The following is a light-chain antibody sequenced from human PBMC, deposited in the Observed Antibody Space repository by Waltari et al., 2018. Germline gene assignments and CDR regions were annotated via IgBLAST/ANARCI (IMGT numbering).Light chain of an antibody. CDR3: NSYTTSSTRV. Sequence: QSALTQPAPVSGSPGQSITLSCTGTSSYVGCYDYFSWYQQHPDKAPKLLIYDVNNRPSGVSSRFSGSKSGNTASLTISGLQAEDEADYYCNSYTTSSTRVFGGGTKLTVL. V-gene: IGLV2-14*03. CDR1: SSYVGCYDY. CDR2: DVN. J-gene: IGLJ3*02.